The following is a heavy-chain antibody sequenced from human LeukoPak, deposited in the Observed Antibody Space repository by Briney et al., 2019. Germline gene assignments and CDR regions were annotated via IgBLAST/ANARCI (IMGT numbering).Heavy chain of an antibody. CDR2: ISTSSSTT. D-gene: IGHD1-14*01. CDR1: GFTLSSYS. V-gene: IGHV3-48*01. J-gene: IGHJ4*02. CDR3: AKDNEVGTVYFDY. Sequence: GGSLRLSCAASGFTLSSYSMNWVRQAPGKGLEWVSYISTSSSTTYYADSEKGRFTISRDNSKNTLYLQMNSLRAEDTAVYYCAKDNEVGTVYFDYWGQGTLVTVSS.